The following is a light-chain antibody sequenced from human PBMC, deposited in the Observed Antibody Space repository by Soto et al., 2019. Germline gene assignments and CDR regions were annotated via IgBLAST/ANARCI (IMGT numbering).Light chain of an antibody. J-gene: IGLJ1*01. Sequence: QSALTQPASVSGSPGQSITISCTGTSSDVGGYNYVSWYQQHPGKAPKLIIFEVSYRPSGASYRFSGSKSGNTASLTISGLQAEDEADYYCTSYTVSSSTYVFGTGTKLTVL. CDR2: EVS. CDR1: SSDVGGYNY. CDR3: TSYTVSSSTYV. V-gene: IGLV2-14*01.